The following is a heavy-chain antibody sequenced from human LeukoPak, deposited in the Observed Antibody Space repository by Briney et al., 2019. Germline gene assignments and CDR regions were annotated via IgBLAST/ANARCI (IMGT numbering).Heavy chain of an antibody. J-gene: IGHJ5*02. CDR3: ARAKEQWLVGHWFDP. CDR2: TYYRSKWYN. D-gene: IGHD6-19*01. CDR1: GDSVSSNSAA. Sequence: SQTLSLTCVISGDSVSSNSAAWNWIRQSPSRGLEWLGRTYYRSKWYNDYAVSVKSRITINPDTSKNQFSLQLNSVTPEDTAVYYCARAKEQWLVGHWFDPWGQGTLVTVSS. V-gene: IGHV6-1*01.